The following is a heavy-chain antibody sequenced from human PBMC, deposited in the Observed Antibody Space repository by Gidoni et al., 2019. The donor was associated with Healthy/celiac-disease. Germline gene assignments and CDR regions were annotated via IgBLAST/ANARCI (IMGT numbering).Heavy chain of an antibody. CDR1: GGSISSSNW. J-gene: IGHJ5*02. D-gene: IGHD2-21*01. Sequence: QVQLQESGPGLVKPSGTLSLTCAVSGGSISSSNWWSWVRQPPGKGLEWIGEVYQSGSTNYNPSLKSRFTISVDKSKNQFSLKLSSVTAADTAVYYCATASTIIPYNWFDPWGQGTLVTVSS. V-gene: IGHV4-4*02. CDR2: VYQSGST. CDR3: ATASTIIPYNWFDP.